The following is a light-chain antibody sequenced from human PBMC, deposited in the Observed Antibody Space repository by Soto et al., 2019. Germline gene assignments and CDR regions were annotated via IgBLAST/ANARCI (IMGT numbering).Light chain of an antibody. Sequence: IQMTQSPSTLSASVGDRVTITCRASQSISIWLSWYQQKPGKATKLLIYKASSLEREVPSRFSGSGSGTEITLTNNSLQPDDSATYYCQQYNIDSTFGQGTKVELK. J-gene: IGKJ1*01. V-gene: IGKV1-5*03. CDR3: QQYNIDST. CDR1: QSISIW. CDR2: KAS.